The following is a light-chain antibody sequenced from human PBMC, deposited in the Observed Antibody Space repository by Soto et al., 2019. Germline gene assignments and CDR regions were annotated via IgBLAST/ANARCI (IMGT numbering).Light chain of an antibody. CDR1: QDIRKD. CDR2: GAS. J-gene: IGKJ2*01. CDR3: LQDYNYPFT. Sequence: AIQMTQSPSSLSASVGDRVTITCRASQDIRKDLAWYQQKPGKAPQILIYGASNLQTGVASRFSGSGSATDFTLTISSLQPEDSAAYYCLQDYNYPFTFGQGTKLDIK. V-gene: IGKV1-6*01.